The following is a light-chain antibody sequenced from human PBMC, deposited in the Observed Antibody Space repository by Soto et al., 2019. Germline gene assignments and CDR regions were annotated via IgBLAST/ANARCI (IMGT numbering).Light chain of an antibody. J-gene: IGKJ5*01. Sequence: EIVLTQSPDTLSLSPGDSATLSCRASQSVINNYLAWYQQMPGRAPRLLIYGASNRATGVPDRFIGSGSGTDFPLSISRLEPEDFAVFYCQQYHDSITFGQGTRLEI. CDR3: QQYHDSIT. V-gene: IGKV3-20*01. CDR1: QSVINNY. CDR2: GAS.